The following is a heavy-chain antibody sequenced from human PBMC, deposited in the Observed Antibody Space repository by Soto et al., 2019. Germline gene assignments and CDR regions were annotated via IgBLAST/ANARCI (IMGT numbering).Heavy chain of an antibody. Sequence: QVQLVQSGAEVKKPGSSVKVSCKASGGTFSSYAISWVRQAPGQGLEWMGGIIPIFGTVNYAQKFQGRVTITADESTSTASMELSSLRSEDTAVYYCARGNQMWLHLWPFDLWGRGTLVTVSS. V-gene: IGHV1-69*12. D-gene: IGHD5-12*01. CDR3: ARGNQMWLHLWPFDL. CDR2: IIPIFGTV. J-gene: IGHJ2*01. CDR1: GGTFSSYA.